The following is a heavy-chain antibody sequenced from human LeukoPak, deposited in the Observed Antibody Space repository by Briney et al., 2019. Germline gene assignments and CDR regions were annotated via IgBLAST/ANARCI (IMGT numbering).Heavy chain of an antibody. V-gene: IGHV3-48*04. J-gene: IGHJ4*02. Sequence: GGSLRLSCAASGFTFSNYGMHWVRRAPGKGLEWVSYISSSGSTIYYADSVKGRFTISRDNAKNSLYLQMNSLRAEDTAVYYCARESSRGNYFDYWGQGTLVTVSS. CDR1: GFTFSNYG. CDR2: ISSSGSTI. CDR3: ARESSRGNYFDY.